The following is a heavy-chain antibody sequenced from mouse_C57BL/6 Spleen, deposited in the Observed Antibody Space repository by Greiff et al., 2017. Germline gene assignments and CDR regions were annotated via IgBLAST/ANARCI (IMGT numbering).Heavy chain of an antibody. CDR2: IDPETGGT. CDR3: TSYYGPFDY. J-gene: IGHJ2*01. CDR1: GYTFTDYE. V-gene: IGHV1-15*01. Sequence: QVQLQQSGAELVRPGASVTLSCKASGYTFTDYEMHWVKQTPVHGLEWIGAIDPETGGTAYNQKFKGKAILTADKSSSTAYMELRSLTSEDSTVYYCTSYYGPFDYWGQGTTLTFSS. D-gene: IGHD1-2*01.